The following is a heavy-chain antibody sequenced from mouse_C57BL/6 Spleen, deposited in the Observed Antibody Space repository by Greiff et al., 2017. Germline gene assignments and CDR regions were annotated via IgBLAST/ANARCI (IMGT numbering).Heavy chain of an antibody. CDR1: GYTFTSYW. CDR3: ASRSILTLEFAY. J-gene: IGHJ3*01. CDR2: IYPGSGST. V-gene: IGHV1-55*01. D-gene: IGHD2-10*02. Sequence: QVQLQQPGAELVKPGASVKMSCKASGYTFTSYWITWVKQRPGQGLEWIGDIYPGSGSTNYNEKFKSKATLTVDTASSTTYMQLSSLTSEASAVYYCASRSILTLEFAYWGQGTLVTVSA.